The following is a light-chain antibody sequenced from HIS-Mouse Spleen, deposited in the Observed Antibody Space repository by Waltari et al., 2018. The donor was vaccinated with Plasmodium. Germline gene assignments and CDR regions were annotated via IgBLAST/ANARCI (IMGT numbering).Light chain of an antibody. CDR2: DVS. CDR1: SSDVGGYNY. CDR3: CSYAGSYTYV. Sequence: QSALTQPRSVSGSPGQSVTIPCTGTSSDVGGYNYVSWYQQHPGKAPKLMIYDVSKRPSVVPYRFSGSKSGNTSSLTISGLQAEDEADYYCCSYAGSYTYVFGTGTKVTVL. V-gene: IGLV2-11*01. J-gene: IGLJ1*01.